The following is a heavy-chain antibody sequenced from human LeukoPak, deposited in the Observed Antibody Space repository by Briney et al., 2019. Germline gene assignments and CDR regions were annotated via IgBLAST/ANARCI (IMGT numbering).Heavy chain of an antibody. CDR1: GFTFSSYA. J-gene: IGHJ4*02. CDR3: ASTSCYKVRASC. D-gene: IGHD2-2*02. V-gene: IGHV3-30-3*01. Sequence: GGSLRLSCAASGFTFSSYAMHWVRQAPGKGLEWVAVISYDGSNKYYADSVKGRFTISRDNSKNTLYLQMNSLRAEDTAVYYCASTSCYKVRASCWGQGTLVTVSS. CDR2: ISYDGSNK.